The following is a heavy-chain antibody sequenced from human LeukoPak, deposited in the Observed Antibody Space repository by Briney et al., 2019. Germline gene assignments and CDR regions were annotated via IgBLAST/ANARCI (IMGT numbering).Heavy chain of an antibody. V-gene: IGHV4-34*01. CDR2: INHSGST. CDR3: ARASRGYYYYYMDV. J-gene: IGHJ6*03. D-gene: IGHD2-2*01. Sequence: PSETLSLTCAVYSGSFSGYYWSWIRQPPGKGLEWIGEINHSGSTNYNPSLKSRVTMSVDTSKNQFSLKLSSVTAADTAVYYCARASRGYYYYYMDVWGKGTTVTVSS. CDR1: SGSFSGYY.